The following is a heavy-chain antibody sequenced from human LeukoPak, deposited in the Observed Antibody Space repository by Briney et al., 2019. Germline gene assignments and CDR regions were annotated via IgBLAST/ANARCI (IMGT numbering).Heavy chain of an antibody. D-gene: IGHD1-26*01. V-gene: IGHV1-18*01. CDR1: GYTFTSYG. CDR2: ISAYNGDT. CDR3: ARDPDREWELLQVDAFDI. Sequence: ASVKVSCKASGYTFTSYGISWVRLAPGQGLEWMGWISAYNGDTNYAQKLQGRVTMTTDTSTSTAYMELRSLRSDDTAVYYCARDPDREWELLQVDAFDIWGQGTMVTVSS. J-gene: IGHJ3*02.